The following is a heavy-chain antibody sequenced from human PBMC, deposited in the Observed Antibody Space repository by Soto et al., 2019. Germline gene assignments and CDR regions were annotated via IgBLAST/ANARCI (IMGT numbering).Heavy chain of an antibody. CDR2: MFHSGST. CDR3: ARGHIVVVPTVGWFDP. Sequence: TLSLTCPFSSSFISSGYYWGWIRQPPGKGLEWIGSMFHSGSTHYNPSLKSRVTMSVDTSKNQFSLRLSSVTASDTAVYYCARGHIVVVPTVGWFDPWGQGTLVTVSS. D-gene: IGHD2-2*01. J-gene: IGHJ5*02. CDR1: SSFISSGYY. V-gene: IGHV4-38-2*02.